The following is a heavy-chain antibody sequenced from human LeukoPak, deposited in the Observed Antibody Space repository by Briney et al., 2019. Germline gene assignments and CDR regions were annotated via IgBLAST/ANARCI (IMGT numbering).Heavy chain of an antibody. CDR3: ARAAPQLRFYAFDI. V-gene: IGHV1-18*01. D-gene: IGHD3-3*01. J-gene: IGHJ3*02. Sequence: ASVKVSCKASGYTFTSYGISWVRQAPGQGLEWMGWINAYNGNTNYAQKLQGRVTMTTDTSTSTAYMELRSLRSDDTAVYYCARAAPQLRFYAFDIWGQGTMVTVSS. CDR1: GYTFTSYG. CDR2: INAYNGNT.